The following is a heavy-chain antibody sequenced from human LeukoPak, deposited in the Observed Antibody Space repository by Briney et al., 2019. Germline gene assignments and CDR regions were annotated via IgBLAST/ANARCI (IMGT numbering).Heavy chain of an antibody. Sequence: PGGSLRLSCAASGFTFSSYGMHWVRQAPGKGLEWVAVISYDGSNKYYADSVKGRFTISRDNSKNTLYLQMNSLRAEGTAVYYCAKDPNSSGYSYYFDYWGQGNLVTVSS. J-gene: IGHJ4*02. CDR2: ISYDGSNK. CDR3: AKDPNSSGYSYYFDY. V-gene: IGHV3-30*18. D-gene: IGHD3-22*01. CDR1: GFTFSSYG.